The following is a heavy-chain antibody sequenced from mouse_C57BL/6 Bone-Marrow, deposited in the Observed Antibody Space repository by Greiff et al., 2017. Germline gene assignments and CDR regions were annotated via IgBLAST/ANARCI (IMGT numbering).Heavy chain of an antibody. V-gene: IGHV1-85*01. CDR1: GYTFTSYD. CDR3: ARVFYCSTAWFAY. CDR2: IYPRDGST. D-gene: IGHD1-1*01. Sequence: QFQLQQSGPELVKPGASVKLSCKASGYTFTSYDINWVKQRPGQGLEWIGWIYPRDGSTKYNDTFKGKATLTVHTSSSTAYMELHSLTSEDSAVYFCARVFYCSTAWFAYWGQGTLVTVSA. J-gene: IGHJ3*01.